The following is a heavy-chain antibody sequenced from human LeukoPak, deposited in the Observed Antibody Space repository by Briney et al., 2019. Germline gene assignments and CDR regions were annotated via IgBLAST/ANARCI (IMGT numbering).Heavy chain of an antibody. V-gene: IGHV4-59*01. D-gene: IGHD4-17*01. CDR3: ARAAPRTTVTTYGAFDI. CDR2: IYYSGST. CDR1: GGSISSYY. Sequence: SETLSLTCTVSGGSISSYYWSWIRQPPGKGLEWIGYIYYSGSTNYNPSLKSRVTISVDTSKNQFSLKLSSVTAADTAVYYCARAAPRTTVTTYGAFDIWGQGTMVTVSS. J-gene: IGHJ3*02.